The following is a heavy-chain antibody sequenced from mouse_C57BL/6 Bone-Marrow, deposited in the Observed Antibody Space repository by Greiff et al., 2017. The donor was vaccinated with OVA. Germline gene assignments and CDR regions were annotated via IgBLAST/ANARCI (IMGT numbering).Heavy chain of an antibody. CDR2: INPYNGGT. J-gene: IGHJ3*01. D-gene: IGHD3-3*01. Sequence: VQLKQSGPVLVKPGASVKMSCKASGYTFTDYYMNWVKQSHGKSLEWIGVINPYNGGTSYNQKFKGKATLTGDKSSSTAYMELNSLTSEDSAVYYCARRDEGTPWGQGTLVTVSA. CDR3: ARRDEGTP. CDR1: GYTFTDYY. V-gene: IGHV1-19*01.